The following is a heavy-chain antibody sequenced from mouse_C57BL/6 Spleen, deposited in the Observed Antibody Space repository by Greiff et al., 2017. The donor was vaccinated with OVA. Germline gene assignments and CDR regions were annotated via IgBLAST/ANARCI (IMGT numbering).Heavy chain of an antibody. J-gene: IGHJ4*01. CDR3: ARGYYGSSYYAMDY. Sequence: QVTLKESGAELVKPGASVKMSCKASGYTFTTYPIEWMKQNHGKSLEWIGNFHPYNDDTKYNEKFKGKATLTVEKSSSTVYLELSRLTSDDSAVYYCARGYYGSSYYAMDYWGQGTSVTVSS. V-gene: IGHV1-47*01. CDR2: FHPYNDDT. D-gene: IGHD1-1*01. CDR1: GYTFTTYP.